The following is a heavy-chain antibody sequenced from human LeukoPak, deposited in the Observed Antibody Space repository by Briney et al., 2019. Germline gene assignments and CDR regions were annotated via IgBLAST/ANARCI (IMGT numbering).Heavy chain of an antibody. CDR1: GYTFTSYY. D-gene: IGHD6-13*01. CDR3: ARVAYSSSWSYYNYYMDV. V-gene: IGHV1-46*01. CDR2: INPSGGST. Sequence: ASVKVSCKASGYTFTSYYMHWVRQAPGQGLEWMGIINPSGGSTSYAQKFQGRVTMTRDMSTSTVYMELSSLRSEDTAVYYCARVAYSSSWSYYNYYMDVWGKGTTVTVSS. J-gene: IGHJ6*03.